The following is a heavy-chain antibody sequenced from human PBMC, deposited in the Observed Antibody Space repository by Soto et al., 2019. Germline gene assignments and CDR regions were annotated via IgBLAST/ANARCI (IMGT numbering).Heavy chain of an antibody. CDR1: GGSISSGGYY. Sequence: PSETLSLICTVSGGSISSGGYYWSWIRQHPGKGLEWIGYIYYSGSTYYNPSLKSRVTISVDTSKNQFSLKLSSVTAADTAVYYCERGANYYDSLTPFDYWGHGTLVPVYS. J-gene: IGHJ4*01. V-gene: IGHV4-31*02. CDR3: ERGANYYDSLTPFDY. CDR2: IYYSGST. D-gene: IGHD3-22*01.